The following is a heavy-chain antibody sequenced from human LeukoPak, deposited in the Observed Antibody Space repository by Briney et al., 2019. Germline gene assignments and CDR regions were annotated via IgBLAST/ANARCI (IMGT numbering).Heavy chain of an antibody. CDR3: ARAGGYWFDP. J-gene: IGHJ5*02. Sequence: SETLSLTCTVSGGSISSNSYYWGWIRQPPGKGLEWIGSIYYSGSTYYNPSLKNRLAISVDTSKNQFSLKLSSVTAADTAVYYCARAGGYWFDPWGQGTLVTVSS. CDR2: IYYSGST. CDR1: GGSISSNSYY. D-gene: IGHD3-10*01. V-gene: IGHV4-39*07.